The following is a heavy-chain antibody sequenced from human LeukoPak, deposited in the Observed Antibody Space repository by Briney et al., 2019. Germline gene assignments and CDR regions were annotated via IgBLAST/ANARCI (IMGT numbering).Heavy chain of an antibody. CDR2: INPSSGGT. V-gene: IGHV1-2*02. CDR3: ATSPPITIFGVVTT. Sequence: GASVKVSCKTSGYSFTGYYVHWVRQAPGQGLDWMGWINPSSGGTNYAQKFEGRVTMTRDTSISTAYMEMTRLRSDDTAVYYCATSPPITIFGVVTTWGQGTLVTVSS. J-gene: IGHJ4*02. CDR1: GYSFTGYY. D-gene: IGHD3-3*01.